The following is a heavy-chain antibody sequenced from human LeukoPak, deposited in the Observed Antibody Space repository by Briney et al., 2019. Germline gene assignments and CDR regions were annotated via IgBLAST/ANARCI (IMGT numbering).Heavy chain of an antibody. J-gene: IGHJ6*03. D-gene: IGHD6-19*01. CDR1: GYTFTSYG. CDR2: ISAYNGNT. Sequence: ASVKVSCKASGYTFTSYGISWLRQAPGQGLEWMGWISAYNGNTNYAQKLQGRVTMTTDTSTSTAYMELRSLRSDDTAVYYCARDASSGWYFGAPDYYYMDVWGKGTTVTVSS. V-gene: IGHV1-18*01. CDR3: ARDASSGWYFGAPDYYYMDV.